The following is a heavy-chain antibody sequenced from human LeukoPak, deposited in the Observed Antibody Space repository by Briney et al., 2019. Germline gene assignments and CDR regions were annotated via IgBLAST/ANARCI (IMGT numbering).Heavy chain of an antibody. CDR3: ARSPGRLGELSP. J-gene: IGHJ5*02. V-gene: IGHV1-8*01. CDR1: GYTFTSYD. D-gene: IGHD3-16*02. Sequence: GASVNVSCKASGYTFTSYDINWVRQAPGQGLEWMGWMNPNSGNTGYAQKFQGRVTMTRNTSISTAYMELSSLRSEDTAVYYCARSPGRLGELSPWGQGTLVTVSS. CDR2: MNPNSGNT.